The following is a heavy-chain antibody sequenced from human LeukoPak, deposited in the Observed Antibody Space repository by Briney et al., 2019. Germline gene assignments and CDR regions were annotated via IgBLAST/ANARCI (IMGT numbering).Heavy chain of an antibody. V-gene: IGHV4-4*07. Sequence: SETLSLTCTVSGGSIISNYWSWIRQSAGTGLEWIGRIYGSGITDYNPSLKSRVTVSLDTSRKQFSLRLTSVTAADTAVYYCARLKFYDSTGYSPGYYMDVWGKGTTVSVFS. CDR3: ARLKFYDSTGYSPGYYMDV. CDR1: GGSIISNY. J-gene: IGHJ6*03. CDR2: IYGSGIT. D-gene: IGHD3-22*01.